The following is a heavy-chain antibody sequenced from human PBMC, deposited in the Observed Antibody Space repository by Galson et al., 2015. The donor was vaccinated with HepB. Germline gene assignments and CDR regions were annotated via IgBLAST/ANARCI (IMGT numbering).Heavy chain of an antibody. CDR2: IYYSGSA. D-gene: IGHD2-21*02. CDR3: ARVQSSRRAYCGGDCYGRRDAFFDY. J-gene: IGHJ4*02. Sequence: ETLSLTCTVSGGSISSYYWSWIRQPPGKGLEWIGYIYYSGSANYNPSLKSRVTISVDTSKNQFSLKLSSVTAADTAVYYCARVQSSRRAYCGGDCYGRRDAFFDYWGQGTLVTVSS. CDR1: GGSISSYY. V-gene: IGHV4-59*01.